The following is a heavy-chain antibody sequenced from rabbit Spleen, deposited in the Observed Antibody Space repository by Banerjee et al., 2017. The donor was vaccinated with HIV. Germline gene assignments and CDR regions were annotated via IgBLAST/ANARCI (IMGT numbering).Heavy chain of an antibody. D-gene: IGHD4-2*01. V-gene: IGHV1S45*01. CDR2: IDTNYGDT. J-gene: IGHJ4*01. Sequence: LEESGGGLVKPGGTLTLTCTVSGFSFSSNWICWVRQAPGKGLEWVACIDTNYGDTDYANWPKGRFTISKTSSTTVTLQMTSLTAADTATYFCARRNIGNYGNYAGAFNLWGPGTLVTVS. CDR3: ARRNIGNYGNYAGAFNL. CDR1: GFSFSSNW.